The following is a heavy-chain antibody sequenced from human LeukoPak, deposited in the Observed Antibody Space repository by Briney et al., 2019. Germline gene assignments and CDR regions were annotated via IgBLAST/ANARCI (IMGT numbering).Heavy chain of an antibody. Sequence: ASVKVSCKASGYMFGTYGMTWVRQAPGQGLEWMGWISAYNGNTKYAQKFQGRVTMTTDTSTSTAYMEMTSLRSDDTAEYYCAGHFWSGYYISFDMWGQGTAVIVSS. V-gene: IGHV1-18*01. CDR3: AGHFWSGYYISFDM. CDR2: ISAYNGNT. D-gene: IGHD3-3*02. CDR1: GYMFGTYG. J-gene: IGHJ3*02.